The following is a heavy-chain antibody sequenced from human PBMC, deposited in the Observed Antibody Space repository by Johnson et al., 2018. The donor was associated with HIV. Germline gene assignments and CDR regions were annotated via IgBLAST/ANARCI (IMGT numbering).Heavy chain of an antibody. D-gene: IGHD3-22*01. CDR1: GFTFSTYG. J-gene: IGHJ3*02. V-gene: IGHV3-7*03. CDR3: AKDKEGSGYAFDI. Sequence: VQLVESGGGVVRPGGSLRLSCAASGFTFSTYGMHWVRQAPGKGLEWVANIKQDGSEKYYVDSVKGRFTISRDNSKNTLYLQMNSLRDEDTAVYYCAKDKEGSGYAFDIWGQGTMVTVSS. CDR2: IKQDGSEK.